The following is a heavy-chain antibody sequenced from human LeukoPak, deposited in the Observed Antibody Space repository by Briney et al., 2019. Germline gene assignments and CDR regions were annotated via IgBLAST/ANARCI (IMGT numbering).Heavy chain of an antibody. CDR2: IYYSGST. D-gene: IGHD2-2*01. CDR3: ARVPHCSSTSCYSGYYYYGMDV. J-gene: IGHJ6*02. Sequence: SETLSLTCTVSGGSISSGDYYWSWIRQPPGKGLEWIGYIYYSGSTYYNPFLKSRVTISVDTSKNQFSLKLSSVTAADTAVYYCARVPHCSSTSCYSGYYYYGMDVWGQGTTVTVSS. V-gene: IGHV4-30-4*01. CDR1: GGSISSGDYY.